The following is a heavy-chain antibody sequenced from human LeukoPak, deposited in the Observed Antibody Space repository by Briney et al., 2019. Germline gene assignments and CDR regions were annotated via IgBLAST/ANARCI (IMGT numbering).Heavy chain of an antibody. D-gene: IGHD3-10*01. V-gene: IGHV4-59*01. CDR1: GGSINNYH. CDR3: ARAYYGSGNTYYFDY. Sequence: SETLSLTCTVSGGSINNYHWGWIRQPPGKGLEWIGYISYSGTTNYNPSLKSRVTISVDMSKSQFSLKLRSVTAADTAMYYCARAYYGSGNTYYFDYWGQGTLVTVSS. CDR2: ISYSGTT. J-gene: IGHJ4*02.